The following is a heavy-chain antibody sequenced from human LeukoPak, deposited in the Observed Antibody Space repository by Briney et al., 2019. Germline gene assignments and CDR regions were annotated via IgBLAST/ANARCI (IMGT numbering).Heavy chain of an antibody. D-gene: IGHD5-18*01. J-gene: IGHJ6*02. CDR1: GFTFSSYA. CDR2: ISGSGGGT. Sequence: GGSLRLSCAASGFTFSSYAMSWVRQAPGKGLEWVSAISGSGGGTYYADSVKGRFTISRDNSKNTLYLQMNSLRAEDTAVYYCAKDTAMVTNYYYHGMDVWGQGTTVTVSS. CDR3: AKDTAMVTNYYYHGMDV. V-gene: IGHV3-23*01.